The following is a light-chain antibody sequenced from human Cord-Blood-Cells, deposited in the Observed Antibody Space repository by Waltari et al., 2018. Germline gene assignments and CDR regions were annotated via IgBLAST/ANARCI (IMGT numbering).Light chain of an antibody. J-gene: IGLJ1*01. Sequence: QSALTQPAPASGSPGQSITLSCTGTSSDVGGYNYVPWYQRHPGKHPKLMIYEVSNRPSGVSNRFGGSKSGNTAVLTSSGLQAEDEADYYCSSYKSSSTLHYVVGTGTKVTVL. CDR2: EVS. CDR1: SSDVGGYNY. CDR3: SSYKSSSTLHYV. V-gene: IGLV2-14*01.